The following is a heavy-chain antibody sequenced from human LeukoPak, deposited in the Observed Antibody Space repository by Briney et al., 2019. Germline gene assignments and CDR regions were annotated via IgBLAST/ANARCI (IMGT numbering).Heavy chain of an antibody. V-gene: IGHV4-4*07. D-gene: IGHD5-12*01. CDR3: ARRRGYSNKEAFDY. CDR2: FYASGTT. J-gene: IGHJ4*02. CDR1: GGSIVSHY. Sequence: SETLSLTCTVSGGSIVSHYWNWIRQPAGRGLEWIGRFYASGTTNTSPSLKSRVTMSVDTSKNQFSLKLSSVTAADTAVYYCARRRGYSNKEAFDYWGQGTLVTVSS.